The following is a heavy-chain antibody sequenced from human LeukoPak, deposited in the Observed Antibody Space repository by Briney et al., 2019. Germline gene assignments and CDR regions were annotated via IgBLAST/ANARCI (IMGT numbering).Heavy chain of an antibody. Sequence: SETLSLTCTVSGYSISSGYHWSWIRQPPGKGLEWIGEINHSGSTNYNPSLKSRVTISVDTSKNQFSLKLSSVTAADTAVYYCARGIAARPHYFDYWGQGTLVTVSS. CDR3: ARGIAARPHYFDY. J-gene: IGHJ4*02. CDR1: GYSISSGYH. V-gene: IGHV4-38-2*02. D-gene: IGHD6-6*01. CDR2: INHSGST.